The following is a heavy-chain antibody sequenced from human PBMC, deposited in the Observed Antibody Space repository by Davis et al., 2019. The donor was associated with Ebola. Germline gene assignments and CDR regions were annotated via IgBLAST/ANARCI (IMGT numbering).Heavy chain of an antibody. V-gene: IGHV1-69*13. CDR2: ILPVFGIP. J-gene: IGHJ4*02. CDR1: GGTFISYV. D-gene: IGHD3-22*01. Sequence: SVKVSCKASGGTFISYVISWVRQAPGQGLDWMGGILPVFGIPRYAQKFQGRATIPADESTSAAYMELSSLRSEDTAMYYCARDRYSDGSGYFFEQGHWGQGTLVTVSS. CDR3: ARDRYSDGSGYFFEQGH.